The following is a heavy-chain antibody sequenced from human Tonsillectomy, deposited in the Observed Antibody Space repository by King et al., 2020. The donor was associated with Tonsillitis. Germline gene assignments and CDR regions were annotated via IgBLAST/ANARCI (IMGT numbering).Heavy chain of an antibody. CDR1: GFTFSGNA. V-gene: IGHV3-23*04. CDR3: AKWAYCSSTGCFGVGGGAY. CDR2: ISGSGAYT. Sequence: VQLVESGGGLVQPGGSLRLSCAAPGFTFSGNAMSWVRQAPGKGLEWVSGISGSGAYTYYADSVKGRFTISRDNSKNTLYLQMNSLRAEDTAVYYCAKWAYCSSTGCFGVGGGAYWGQGTLVTVSS. J-gene: IGHJ4*02. D-gene: IGHD2-2*01.